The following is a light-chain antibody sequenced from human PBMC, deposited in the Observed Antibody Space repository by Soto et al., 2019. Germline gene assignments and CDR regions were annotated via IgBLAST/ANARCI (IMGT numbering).Light chain of an antibody. Sequence: EIVLTQSPGTLSLSPGERATLSCRASQSVSSSYLAWYQQKPGQAPRLLIYGASSRATGIPDRLSGSGSGTDFTLTISRLEPEDFAVYYCQQYGSSPRHTFGQGTKLEIK. V-gene: IGKV3-20*01. CDR3: QQYGSSPRHT. J-gene: IGKJ2*01. CDR2: GAS. CDR1: QSVSSSY.